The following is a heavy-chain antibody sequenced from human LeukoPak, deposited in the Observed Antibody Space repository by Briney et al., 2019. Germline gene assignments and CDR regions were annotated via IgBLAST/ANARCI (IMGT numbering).Heavy chain of an antibody. CDR1: GFTVSSKY. J-gene: IGHJ4*02. Sequence: PGGSLRLSCAASGFTVSSKYMTWVRQAPGKGLEWVSVIYSGGSTFYADSVRGRFTISRDSSKNTVYLQMSRLRAEDTAVYYCARGRGSYYDTTGGLDYWGQGTLVTVSS. V-gene: IGHV3-53*01. CDR3: ARGRGSYYDTTGGLDY. CDR2: IYSGGST. D-gene: IGHD3-22*01.